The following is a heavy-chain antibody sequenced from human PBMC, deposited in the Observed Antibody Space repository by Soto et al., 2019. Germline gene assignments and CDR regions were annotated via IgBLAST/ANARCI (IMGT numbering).Heavy chain of an antibody. J-gene: IGHJ4*02. V-gene: IGHV1-24*01. CDR3: ATFPAIAARRSWVKMEVGYFDY. CDR1: GYTLTELS. D-gene: IGHD6-6*01. CDR2: FDPEDGET. Sequence: ASVKVSCKVSGYTLTELSMHWVRQAPGKGLEWTGGFDPEDGETIYAQKFQGRVTMTEDTSTDTAYMELSSLRSEDTAVYYCATFPAIAARRSWVKMEVGYFDYWGQGTLVTVSS.